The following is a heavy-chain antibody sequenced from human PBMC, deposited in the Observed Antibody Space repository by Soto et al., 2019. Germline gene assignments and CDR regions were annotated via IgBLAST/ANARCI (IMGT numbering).Heavy chain of an antibody. CDR1: AFSLGSYC. Sequence: SPASPVSAFSLGSYCMRCVRPPPGDGMEWVSSISSSNSYKYYADSVKGRFTIPRDNAKNSLYLQMNSLRAEDTAVYYCARYFAPHSSGWYLWFDPWGQGTLVTVSS. CDR2: ISSSNSYK. J-gene: IGHJ5*02. V-gene: IGHV3-21*01. CDR3: ARYFAPHSSGWYLWFDP. D-gene: IGHD6-19*01.